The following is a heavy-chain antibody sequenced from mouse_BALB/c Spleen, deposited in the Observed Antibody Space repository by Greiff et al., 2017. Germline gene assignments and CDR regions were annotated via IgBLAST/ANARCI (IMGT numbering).Heavy chain of an antibody. J-gene: IGHJ1*01. CDR2: IYWDDDK. CDR1: GFSLSTSGMG. D-gene: IGHD1-1*01. CDR3: ASTVVATDWYFDV. V-gene: IGHV8-12*01. Sequence: QVTLNVCGPGILQPSQTLSLTCSFSGFSLSTSGMGVSWIRQPSGKGLEWLAHIYWDDDKRYNPSLKSRLTISKDTSSNQVFLKITSVDTADTATYYCASTVVATDWYFDVWGAGTTVTVSS.